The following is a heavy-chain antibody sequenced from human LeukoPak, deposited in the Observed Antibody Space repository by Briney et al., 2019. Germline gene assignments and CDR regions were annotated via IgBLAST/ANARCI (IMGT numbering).Heavy chain of an antibody. J-gene: IGHJ3*02. CDR3: AREGGGVNDAFDI. V-gene: IGHV1-18*01. Sequence: ASVKVSCKASGHTFTNYGITWVRQAPGQGLEWMGWISAYNGNTNYAQKFQGRVTMTTDTSTSTAYMELRSMRSDDTAVYYCAREGGGVNDAFDIWGQGTMVTVSS. CDR2: ISAYNGNT. CDR1: GHTFTNYG. D-gene: IGHD2-8*02.